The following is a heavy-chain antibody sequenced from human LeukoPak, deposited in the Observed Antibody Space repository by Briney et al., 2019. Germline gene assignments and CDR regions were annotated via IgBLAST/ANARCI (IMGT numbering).Heavy chain of an antibody. CDR1: GFTFSTYW. D-gene: IGHD3-3*01. Sequence: GGSLRLSCAASGFTFSTYWMHWVRQAPEKVLVWVSRIKSDGSTNYADSVKGRFTISRDNAKNTLSLQMNSLRPEDTGVYYCARAPSEIGGYYPEYFRHWGQGTLVTVSS. J-gene: IGHJ1*01. V-gene: IGHV3-74*01. CDR3: ARAPSEIGGYYPEYFRH. CDR2: IKSDGST.